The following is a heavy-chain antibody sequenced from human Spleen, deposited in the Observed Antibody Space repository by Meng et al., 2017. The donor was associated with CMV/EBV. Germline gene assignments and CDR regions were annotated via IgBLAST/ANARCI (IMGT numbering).Heavy chain of an antibody. Sequence: LSLTCAASGFTFSSYAMHWVRQAPGKGLEWVAVISYDGSNKYYADSVKGRITISRDNSKNTLYLQMNSLRAEDTAVYYCARARGPYYYYYGMDVWGQGTTVTVSS. CDR3: ARARGPYYYYYGMDV. J-gene: IGHJ6*02. V-gene: IGHV3-30-3*01. CDR2: ISYDGSNK. CDR1: GFTFSSYA.